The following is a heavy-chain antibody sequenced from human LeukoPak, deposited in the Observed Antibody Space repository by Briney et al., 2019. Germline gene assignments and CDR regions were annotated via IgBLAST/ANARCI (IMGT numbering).Heavy chain of an antibody. V-gene: IGHV3-7*01. Sequence: PGGSLRLSCAASGFTFSSYWMSWVRQAPGKGLEWVANIKQDGSEKYYVDSVKGRFTISRDNTKNSLYLQMISLRAEDTAVYYCARVSDYDFWSGYINAFDIWGQGTMVTVSS. D-gene: IGHD3-3*01. J-gene: IGHJ3*02. CDR2: IKQDGSEK. CDR3: ARVSDYDFWSGYINAFDI. CDR1: GFTFSSYW.